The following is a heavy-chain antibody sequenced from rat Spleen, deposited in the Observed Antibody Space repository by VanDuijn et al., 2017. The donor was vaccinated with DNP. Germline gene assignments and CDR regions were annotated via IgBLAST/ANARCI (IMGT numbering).Heavy chain of an antibody. D-gene: IGHD4-3*01. CDR3: ARWYNSGFFFDY. Sequence: EVQLVESGGGLVQPGRSLKLSCVVSGFTVNNYWMTWIRQVPGKGLEWVASISSSTGSTYYPGSVKGRFTISRDNAENALYLQMNSLRSEDMATYYCARWYNSGFFFDYWGQGVMVTVSS. V-gene: IGHV5-31*01. CDR1: GFTVNNYW. J-gene: IGHJ2*01. CDR2: ISSSTGST.